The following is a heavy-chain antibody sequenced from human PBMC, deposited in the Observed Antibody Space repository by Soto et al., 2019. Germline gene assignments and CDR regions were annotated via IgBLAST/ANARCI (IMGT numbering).Heavy chain of an antibody. CDR2: IKSKTDGGTT. CDR3: TTDRLAGTHYYYYGMDV. CDR1: GFTFSNAW. D-gene: IGHD6-13*01. J-gene: IGHJ6*02. Sequence: EVQLVESGRGLVKPGGSLRLSCAASGFTFSNAWMSWVRQAPGKGLEWVGRIKSKTDGGTTDYAAPVKGRFTISRDDSKNTLYLQMNSLKTEDTAVYYCTTDRLAGTHYYYYGMDVWGQGTTVTVSS. V-gene: IGHV3-15*01.